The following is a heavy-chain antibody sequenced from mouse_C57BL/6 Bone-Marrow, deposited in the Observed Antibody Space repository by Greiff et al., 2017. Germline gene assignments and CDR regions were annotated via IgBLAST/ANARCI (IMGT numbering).Heavy chain of an antibody. CDR2: IYPRSGNT. Sequence: VQLVESGAELARPGASVKLSCKASGYTFTSYGISWVKQRPGQGLEWIGEIYPRSGNTYYNEKFKGKATLTADKSSSTAYMELRSLTSEDSAVYFCARGMTAQATWAWFAYWGQGTLVTVSA. D-gene: IGHD3-2*02. J-gene: IGHJ3*01. CDR1: GYTFTSYG. CDR3: ARGMTAQATWAWFAY. V-gene: IGHV1-81*01.